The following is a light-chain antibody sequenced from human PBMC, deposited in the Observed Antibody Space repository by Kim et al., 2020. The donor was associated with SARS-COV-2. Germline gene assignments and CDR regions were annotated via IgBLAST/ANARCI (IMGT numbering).Light chain of an antibody. V-gene: IGKV2-30*01. J-gene: IGKJ1*01. CDR1: QSLVSSDGNTF. Sequence: PASISCRSSQSLVSSDGNTFLNWYHQRPGQSPRRLIFKVSNRDSGVPDRFSGSGSGTDFTLKISRVEAEDVGIYYCMQGTHWPWTFGQGTKVDIK. CDR2: KVS. CDR3: MQGTHWPWT.